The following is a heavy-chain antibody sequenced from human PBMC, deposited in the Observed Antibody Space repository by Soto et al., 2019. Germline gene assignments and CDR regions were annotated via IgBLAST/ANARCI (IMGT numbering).Heavy chain of an antibody. Sequence: ASVKVSCKASGFTFTNYGFAWVRQAPGQGLEWLGWISAYNGQRDLPENFQGRLTMTTDTSTTTAYMELSSLSSEDTAVYYCARSPRPSLGDSYFDYWGQGTLVTVSS. CDR1: GFTFTNYG. J-gene: IGHJ4*02. CDR3: ARSPRPSLGDSYFDY. D-gene: IGHD3-10*01. CDR2: ISAYNGQR. V-gene: IGHV1-18*01.